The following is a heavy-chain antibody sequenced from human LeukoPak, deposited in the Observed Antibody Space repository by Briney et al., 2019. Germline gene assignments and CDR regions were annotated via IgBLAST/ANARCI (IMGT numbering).Heavy chain of an antibody. CDR3: ARDPSGWYDY. D-gene: IGHD6-19*01. V-gene: IGHV4-61*02. Sequence: SETLSLTCTVSGGSISSGSYYWSWIRQPAGKGLEWIGRIYTSGSTYYNPSLKSRVTISVDTSENQFSLKLSSVTAADTAVYYCARDPSGWYDYWGQGTLVTVSS. CDR2: IYTSGST. CDR1: GGSISSGSYY. J-gene: IGHJ4*02.